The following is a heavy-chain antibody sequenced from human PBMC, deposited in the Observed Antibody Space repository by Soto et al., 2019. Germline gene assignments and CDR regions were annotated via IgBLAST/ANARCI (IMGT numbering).Heavy chain of an antibody. D-gene: IGHD3-22*01. Sequence: PPENLSLTCSVSGASISSYYWSWIRQPAGTVLEWIGRVSGSGTTKYNPSLKSRVTMSLDTPKNVFSLRLSSVTAADTAIYYCARGEDYYDGSGHFTAKYFQHWGQGTPVTVSS. V-gene: IGHV4-4*07. J-gene: IGHJ1*01. CDR1: GASISSYY. CDR3: ARGEDYYDGSGHFTAKYFQH. CDR2: VSGSGTT.